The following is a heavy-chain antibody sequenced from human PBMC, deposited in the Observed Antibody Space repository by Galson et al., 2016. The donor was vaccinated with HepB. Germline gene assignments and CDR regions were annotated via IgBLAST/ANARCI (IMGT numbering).Heavy chain of an antibody. CDR2: IDSSRTIT. V-gene: IGHV3-11*04. CDR1: GFTFSDYY. D-gene: IGHD5-12*01. CDR3: ARDHTRGWTFAY. Sequence: SLRLSCAASGFTFSDYYMSWVRQPPGKGLEYIAYIDSSRTITYYADSVEGRFTISRDNARNSVYLQMNSLRAEDTAVYYCARDHTRGWTFAYWGQGTLVTVSS. J-gene: IGHJ4*02.